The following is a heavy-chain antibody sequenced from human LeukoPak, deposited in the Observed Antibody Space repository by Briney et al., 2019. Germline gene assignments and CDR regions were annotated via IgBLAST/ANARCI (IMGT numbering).Heavy chain of an antibody. D-gene: IGHD3-3*01. V-gene: IGHV1-2*02. Sequence: ASVKVSCKASGYTFTSYYMHWVRQAPGQGLEWMGWINPNSGGTNYAQKFQGGVTMTRDTSISTAYMELSRLRSDDTAVYYCARARYYDFWSGYDYWGQGTLVTVSS. J-gene: IGHJ4*02. CDR3: ARARYYDFWSGYDY. CDR1: GYTFTSYY. CDR2: INPNSGGT.